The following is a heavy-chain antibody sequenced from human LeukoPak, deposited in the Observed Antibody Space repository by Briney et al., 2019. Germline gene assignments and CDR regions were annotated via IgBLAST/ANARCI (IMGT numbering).Heavy chain of an antibody. CDR2: INPNSGGT. CDR3: ASGGVSLRGFYYYYYYMDV. J-gene: IGHJ6*03. CDR1: GYTFTGYY. D-gene: IGHD3-16*01. V-gene: IGHV1-2*02. Sequence: ASVKVSCKASGYTFTGYYMHWVRQAPGQGLEWMGWINPNSGGTNYAQKFQGRVTITADESTSTAYMELSSLRSEDTAVYYCASGGVSLRGFYYYYYYMDVWGKGTTVTISS.